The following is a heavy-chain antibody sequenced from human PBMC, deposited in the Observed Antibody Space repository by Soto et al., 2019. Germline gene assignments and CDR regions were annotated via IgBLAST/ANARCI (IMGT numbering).Heavy chain of an antibody. CDR1: GGTFNNYG. CDR2: IIPMTRRT. CDR3: ASWDYDVLTGYSYDD. D-gene: IGHD3-9*01. Sequence: QVQLVQSEAEVKKPGSSVKVSCKASGGTFNNYGMGWVRQAPGQGLEWMGGIIPMTRRTNYAQKFQGRVTVTADASRTTAYMELRGLRSEDTAVYYCASWDYDVLTGYSYDDWGQGTLVTVSS. V-gene: IGHV1-69*01. J-gene: IGHJ4*02.